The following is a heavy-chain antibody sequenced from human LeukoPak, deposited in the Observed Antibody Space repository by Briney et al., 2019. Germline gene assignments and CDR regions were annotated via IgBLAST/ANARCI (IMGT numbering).Heavy chain of an antibody. D-gene: IGHD3-16*01. V-gene: IGHV4-39*02. CDR1: GDSVTSSLSY. CDR2: LFYPGRI. CDR3: ARLNTRLTTLA. J-gene: IGHJ5*02. Sequence: SETLSLTCAVSGDSVTSSLSYWGWIRQSPGKGLEGVGCLFYPGRIYSNPSLKTRVTISVDPSKNHFSLNLTSVTAADTAAYYCARLNTRLTTLAWGQGTLVTVSS.